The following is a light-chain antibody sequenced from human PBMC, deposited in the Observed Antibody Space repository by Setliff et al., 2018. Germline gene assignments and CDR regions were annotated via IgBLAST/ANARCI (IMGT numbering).Light chain of an antibody. J-gene: IGLJ1*01. Sequence: QSALTQPPSASGSPGQSLTISCTGTSRDIGAYNSVSWYQQHPGKAPKLLIYEATKRPSGVPDRFSGSKSGNTASLTVSGLQADDEADYFCCSYAASYNPYVFGSGTKVTVL. V-gene: IGLV2-8*01. CDR2: EAT. CDR3: CSYAASYNPYV. CDR1: SRDIGAYNS.